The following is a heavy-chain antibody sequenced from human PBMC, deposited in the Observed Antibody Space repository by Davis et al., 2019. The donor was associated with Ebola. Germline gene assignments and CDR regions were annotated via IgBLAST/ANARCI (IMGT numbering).Heavy chain of an antibody. J-gene: IGHJ6*02. CDR3: ARLPYCSSTSCTWFGELWYYGMDV. CDR2: IYHSGST. CDR1: GDSISSGKW. Sequence: PSETLSLTCDVYGDSISSGKWWRWVRQSPGRGLEWLGEIYHSGSTNYNPSLKSRVTISVDTSKNQFSLKLSSVTAADTAVYYCARLPYCSSTSCTWFGELWYYGMDVWGQGTTVTVSS. D-gene: IGHD2-2*01. V-gene: IGHV4-4*02.